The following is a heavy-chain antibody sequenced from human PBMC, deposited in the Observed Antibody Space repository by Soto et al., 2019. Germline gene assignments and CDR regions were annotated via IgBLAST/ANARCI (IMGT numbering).Heavy chain of an antibody. CDR1: GYTFTNYW. D-gene: IGHD3-10*02. CDR3: AASMFYYGMDV. J-gene: IGHJ6*02. Sequence: PXESLKISCKGSGYTFTNYWIGWVRQMPGKGLEWMGIIYPGDSDTKYNPSFQGQVTISADKSITTTYLQWSSLKASDTAIYYCAASMFYYGMDVWGQGTTVTVSS. CDR2: IYPGDSDT. V-gene: IGHV5-51*01.